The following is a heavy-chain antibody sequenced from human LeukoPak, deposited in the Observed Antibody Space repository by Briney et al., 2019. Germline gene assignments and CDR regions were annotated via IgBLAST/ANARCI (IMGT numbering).Heavy chain of an antibody. V-gene: IGHV1-2*02. CDR3: ARAAIAVAGDYHYHYMDV. D-gene: IGHD6-19*01. CDR1: GYTFSGHY. J-gene: IGHJ6*03. CDR2: ISPNGADT. Sequence: ASVTVSFKASGYTFSGHYMHWVRQAPGQGLEWMGWISPNGADTDYAQRFQGRVTMTRDTSISTAYMELSRLRSDDTAVYYCARAAIAVAGDYHYHYMDVWGKGTTITVSS.